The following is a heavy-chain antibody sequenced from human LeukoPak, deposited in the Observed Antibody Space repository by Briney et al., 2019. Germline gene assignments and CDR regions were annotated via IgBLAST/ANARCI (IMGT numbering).Heavy chain of an antibody. D-gene: IGHD2-21*02. CDR1: GGSISSYY. CDR3: AGAVAYCGGDCYYSAFDI. V-gene: IGHV4-59*01. CDR2: IYYSGST. J-gene: IGHJ3*02. Sequence: SETLSLTCNISGGSISSYYWSWIRQPPGKGLEWIGYIYYSGSTNYNPSLKSRVTISVDTSKNQFSIKLSSVTAADTAVYYCAGAVAYCGGDCYYSAFDIWGQGTMVTVSS.